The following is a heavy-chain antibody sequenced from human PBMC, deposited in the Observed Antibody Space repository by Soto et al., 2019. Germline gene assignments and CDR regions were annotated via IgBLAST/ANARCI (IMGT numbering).Heavy chain of an antibody. J-gene: IGHJ4*02. Sequence: QVQLVQSGAEVKKPGASVKVSCKASGYTFTSYDINWVRQATGQGLEWMGWMNPNSGNTGYAQKFQGRVTMTRNTSVSTANMERSSLRSEDTAVNYCAIARYSSSWYYGFDYWGQGTLDTVSS. V-gene: IGHV1-8*01. CDR1: GYTFTSYD. CDR3: AIARYSSSWYYGFDY. D-gene: IGHD6-13*01. CDR2: MNPNSGNT.